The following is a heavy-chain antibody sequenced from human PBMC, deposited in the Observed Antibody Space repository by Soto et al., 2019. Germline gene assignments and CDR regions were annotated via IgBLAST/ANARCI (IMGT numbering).Heavy chain of an antibody. CDR1: GHTFTSYG. CDR2: ISAYNGNT. Sequence: ASVKVSCKASGHTFTSYGISWVRQAPGQGLEWMGWISAYNGNTNYAQKLQGRVTMTTDTSTSTAYMELRSLRSDDTAVYYCARDSDSSVWYRPHDDWGQGTLVTVTS. D-gene: IGHD6-19*01. J-gene: IGHJ4*02. CDR3: ARDSDSSVWYRPHDD. V-gene: IGHV1-18*01.